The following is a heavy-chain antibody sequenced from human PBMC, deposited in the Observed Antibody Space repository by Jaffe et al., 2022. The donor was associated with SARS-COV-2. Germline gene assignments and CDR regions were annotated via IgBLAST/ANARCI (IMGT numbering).Heavy chain of an antibody. D-gene: IGHD4-17*01. V-gene: IGHV4-30-4*01. CDR2: IYYSGST. CDR1: GGSISSGDYY. J-gene: IGHJ4*02. CDR3: AREVPATVTPWYFDY. Sequence: QVQLQESGPGLVKPSQTLSLTCTVSGGSISSGDYYWSWIRQPPGKGLEWIGYIYYSGSTYYNPSLKSRVTISVDTSKNQFSLKLSSVTAADTAVYYCAREVPATVTPWYFDYWGQGTLVTVSS.